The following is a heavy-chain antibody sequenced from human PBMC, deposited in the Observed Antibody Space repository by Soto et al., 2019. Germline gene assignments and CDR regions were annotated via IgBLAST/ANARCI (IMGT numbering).Heavy chain of an antibody. D-gene: IGHD3-10*01. CDR2: ISGSGGST. J-gene: IGHJ6*02. CDR3: AKGGGGSGSYYDAYYYGMDV. V-gene: IGHV3-23*01. Sequence: EVQLLESGGGLVQPGGSLRLSCAASGFTFSSYAMSWVRQAPGKGLEWVSAISGSGGSTYYADSVKGRFTISRDNSKNTLYLQMNSLRAEDTAVYYCAKGGGGSGSYYDAYYYGMDVWGQGTTVTVSS. CDR1: GFTFSSYA.